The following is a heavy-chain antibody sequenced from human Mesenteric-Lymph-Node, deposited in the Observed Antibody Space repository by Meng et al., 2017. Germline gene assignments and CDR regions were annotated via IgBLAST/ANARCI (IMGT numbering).Heavy chain of an antibody. Sequence: PLQQPGPGAVELTQTLSSICTVSGGSGCSGGYYWRWCRQHPGKHRDGIGYSYYSGSTDSNPSLTSQVTISITTSKNQFSLKLGSGTAADTAVYYCSRDSMVRGVIKTWGQGTLVTVSS. CDR3: SRDSMVRGVIKT. CDR1: GGSGCSGGYY. V-gene: IGHV4-31*01. CDR2: SYYSGST. D-gene: IGHD3-10*01. J-gene: IGHJ4*02.